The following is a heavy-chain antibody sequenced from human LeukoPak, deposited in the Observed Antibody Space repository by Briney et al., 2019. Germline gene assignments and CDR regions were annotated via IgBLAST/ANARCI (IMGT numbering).Heavy chain of an antibody. CDR2: ISGSGGST. D-gene: IGHD4-4*01. V-gene: IGHV3-23*01. CDR1: GFPFNSYA. Sequence: GGSLKLSCAASGFPFNSYAMSWVRPAPGKGLEWVSAISGSGGSTYYADSVKGRFTISRDNSKNTLYLQMNSLRAEDTAVYYCAKEGLQYYYYYGMDVWGQGTTVTVSS. J-gene: IGHJ6*02. CDR3: AKEGLQYYYYYGMDV.